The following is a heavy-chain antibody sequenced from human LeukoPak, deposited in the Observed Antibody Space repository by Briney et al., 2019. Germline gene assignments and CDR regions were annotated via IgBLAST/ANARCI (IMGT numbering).Heavy chain of an antibody. CDR3: ARGPGGYSSGWVRYFDY. CDR2: ISYDGSNK. V-gene: IGHV3-30*04. Sequence: PGRSLRLSCAASGFTFSSYAMHWVRQAPGKGLEWVAVISYDGSNKYYADSVKGRFTIPRDNSKNTLYLQMNSLRAEDTAVYYCARGPGGYSSGWVRYFDYWGQGTLVTVSS. J-gene: IGHJ4*02. CDR1: GFTFSSYA. D-gene: IGHD6-19*01.